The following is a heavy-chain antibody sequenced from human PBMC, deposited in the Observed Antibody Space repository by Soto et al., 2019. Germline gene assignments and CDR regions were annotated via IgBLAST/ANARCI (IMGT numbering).Heavy chain of an antibody. V-gene: IGHV5-10-1*01. D-gene: IGHD6-19*01. J-gene: IGHJ6*02. Sequence: PGESLKISCKGSGYSFTGYWISWVRQMPGKGLEWMGRIDPSDSYTNYSPSFQGHVTISADKSISTAYLQWSSLKASDTAMYYCARHPAPGAVAARMYGMDVWGQGTTVTVSS. CDR3: ARHPAPGAVAARMYGMDV. CDR2: IDPSDSYT. CDR1: GYSFTGYW.